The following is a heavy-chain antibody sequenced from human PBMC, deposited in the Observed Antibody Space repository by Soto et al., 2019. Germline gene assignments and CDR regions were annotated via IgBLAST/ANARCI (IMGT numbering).Heavy chain of an antibody. J-gene: IGHJ4*02. CDR2: ISYDGSNK. CDR1: GFTFSSYA. Sequence: GGSLRLSCAASGFTFSSYAMHWVRQAPGKGLEWVAVISYDGSNKYYADSVKGRFTISRDNSKNTLYLQMNSLRAEDTAVYYCARDHAQWLAPNFDYWGQGTLVTVSS. D-gene: IGHD6-19*01. CDR3: ARDHAQWLAPNFDY. V-gene: IGHV3-30-3*01.